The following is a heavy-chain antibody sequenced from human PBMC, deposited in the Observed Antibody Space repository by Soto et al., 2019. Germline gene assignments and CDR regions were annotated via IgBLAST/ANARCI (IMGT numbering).Heavy chain of an antibody. V-gene: IGHV4-38-2*02. CDR1: KFCISSGGY. D-gene: IGHD3-10*01. CDR2: LYHTGHS. J-gene: IGHJ4*02. CDR3: ARVMRECNLPGLLDFDF. Sequence: LATLSRAGSVSKFCISSGGYWCLIRRPPGKALEWIAALYHTGHSYYNPSLKSRVTNSVDTSENQFSLKLRSVTAADTAVHYCARVMRECNLPGLLDFDFWGQGALVTVSS.